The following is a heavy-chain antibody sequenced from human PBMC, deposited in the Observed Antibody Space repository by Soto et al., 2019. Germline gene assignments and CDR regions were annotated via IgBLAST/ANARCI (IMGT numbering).Heavy chain of an antibody. Sequence: EVQLVESGGGLVQPGRSLRLSCAASGFTFDDYAMHWVRQAPGKGLEWVSGISWNSGSIGYADSVKGRFTISRDNAKNSLHLQMNSLRAEDTALYYCAKGTYCSGGSCYSYAFDIWGQGIMVTVSS. J-gene: IGHJ3*02. V-gene: IGHV3-9*01. D-gene: IGHD2-15*01. CDR1: GFTFDDYA. CDR2: ISWNSGSI. CDR3: AKGTYCSGGSCYSYAFDI.